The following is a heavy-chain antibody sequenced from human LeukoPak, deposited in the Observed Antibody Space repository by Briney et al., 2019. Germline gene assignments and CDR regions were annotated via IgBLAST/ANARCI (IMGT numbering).Heavy chain of an antibody. D-gene: IGHD6-13*01. CDR3: ARHIAAAANFDY. J-gene: IGHJ4*02. V-gene: IGHV4-59*01. CDR1: GGSISSYY. Sequence: SETLSLTCTVSGGSISSYYWSWIRQPPGKGLEWIGYIYYSGSTNYNPSLKSRVTISVDTSKNQFSLKLSSVTAADTAVYYCARHIAAAANFDYWGQGALVTVSS. CDR2: IYYSGST.